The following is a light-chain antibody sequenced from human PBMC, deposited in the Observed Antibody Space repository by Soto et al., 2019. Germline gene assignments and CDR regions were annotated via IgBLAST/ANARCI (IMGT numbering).Light chain of an antibody. Sequence: DIQMTQSPSSVSASVGDRVTITCRASQGINSWLAWYQQKPGRAPKLLIYAASSLQSGVPSRFSGSGSGTDFTLTISSPQPEDFATYYCHQLNSFPITFGQGTRLEI. CDR1: QGINSW. V-gene: IGKV1D-12*01. CDR3: HQLNSFPIT. CDR2: AAS. J-gene: IGKJ5*01.